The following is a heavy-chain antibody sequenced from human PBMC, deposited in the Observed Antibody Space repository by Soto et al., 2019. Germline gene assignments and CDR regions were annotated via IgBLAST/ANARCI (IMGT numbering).Heavy chain of an antibody. CDR2: ISAYNGNT. CDR3: ARVLEVHTKWELPNWLAP. CDR1: GYTFTSYG. V-gene: IGHV1-18*01. D-gene: IGHD1-26*01. Sequence: ASVKVSCKASGYTFTSYGISWVRQAPGQGLEWMGWISAYNGNTNYAQKLQGRVTMTTDTSTSTAYMELRSLRSDDTAGYYCARVLEVHTKWELPNWLAPWGQGTLFTVSP. J-gene: IGHJ5*02.